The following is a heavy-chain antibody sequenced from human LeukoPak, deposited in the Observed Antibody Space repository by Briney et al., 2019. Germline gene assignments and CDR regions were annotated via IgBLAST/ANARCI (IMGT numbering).Heavy chain of an antibody. D-gene: IGHD3-10*01. J-gene: IGHJ5*02. CDR2: INVYNGNT. V-gene: IGHV1-18*01. CDR3: ARASPEEWFGELGFDP. CDR1: GYTFTSYG. Sequence: GASVKVSCKASGYTFTSYGISWVRQAPGQRPEWMGWINVYNGNTNYTQKLQGRVTMTTDTSTSTAYMELRSLRSDDTAVYYCARASPEEWFGELGFDPWGQGTLVTVSS.